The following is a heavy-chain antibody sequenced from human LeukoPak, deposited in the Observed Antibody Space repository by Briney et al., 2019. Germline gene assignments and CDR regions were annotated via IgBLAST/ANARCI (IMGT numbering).Heavy chain of an antibody. Sequence: SETLSLTCAVYGGSFSGYYWSWIRQPPGKGLEWIGEINHSGSTNYNPSLKSRVTISVDTSKNQFSLKLSSVTAADTAVYYCARGYAFSIAAALDYYYMDVWGKGTTVTVSS. CDR2: INHSGST. CDR3: ARGYAFSIAAALDYYYMDV. J-gene: IGHJ6*03. CDR1: GGSFSGYY. V-gene: IGHV4-34*01. D-gene: IGHD6-13*01.